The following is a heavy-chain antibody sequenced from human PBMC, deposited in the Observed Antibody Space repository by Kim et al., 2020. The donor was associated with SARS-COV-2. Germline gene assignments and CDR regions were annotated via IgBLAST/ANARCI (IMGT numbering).Heavy chain of an antibody. CDR3: ASLAGYSSSSDDY. CDR1: GGSFSGYY. D-gene: IGHD6-13*01. J-gene: IGHJ4*02. V-gene: IGHV4-34*01. CDR2: INHSGST. Sequence: SETLSLTCAVYGGSFSGYYWSWIRQPPGKGLEWIGEINHSGSTNYNPSLKSRVTISVDTSKNQFSLKLSSVTAADTAVYYCASLAGYSSSSDDYWGQGTLVTVSS.